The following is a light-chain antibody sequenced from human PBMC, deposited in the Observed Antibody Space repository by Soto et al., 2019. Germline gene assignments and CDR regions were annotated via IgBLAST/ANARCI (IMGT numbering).Light chain of an antibody. Sequence: QSVLTQPASVSGSPGQSITISCTGSSSDVGGYNYVSWYQQHPGKAPKLMIYEVNYRPSGVSNRFSGSKSGNTASLTISGLQAEDEAHYYCSAYTSSDTGVFGTGTKVTVL. V-gene: IGLV2-14*01. CDR3: SAYTSSDTGV. CDR1: SSDVGGYNY. J-gene: IGLJ1*01. CDR2: EVN.